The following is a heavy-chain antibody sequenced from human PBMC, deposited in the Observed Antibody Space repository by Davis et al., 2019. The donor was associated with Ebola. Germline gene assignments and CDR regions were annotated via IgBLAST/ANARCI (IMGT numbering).Heavy chain of an antibody. Sequence: GGSLRLSCAASGFTFSSYSMNWVRQAPGKGPEWVSYISSSSSTIYYADSVKGRFTISRDNAKNSLYLQMNSLRAEDTAVYYCARDGSYSSSSGDYWGQGTLVTVSS. CDR3: ARDGSYSSSSGDY. J-gene: IGHJ4*02. CDR1: GFTFSSYS. CDR2: ISSSSSTI. D-gene: IGHD6-6*01. V-gene: IGHV3-48*01.